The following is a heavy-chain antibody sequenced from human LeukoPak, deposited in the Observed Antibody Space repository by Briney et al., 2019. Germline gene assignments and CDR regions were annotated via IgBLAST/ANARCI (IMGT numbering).Heavy chain of an antibody. D-gene: IGHD3-22*01. J-gene: IGHJ4*02. CDR2: IYYSGST. CDR1: GGSISSYY. V-gene: IGHV4-59*01. Sequence: SETLSLTCTVSGGSISSYYWNWIRQPPGKGLEWIGYIYYSGSTNYNPSLKSRVTVSVDTSKNQFSLKLSSVTAADTAAYYCARSSDYYGGYFDYWGQGTLVTVSS. CDR3: ARSSDYYGGYFDY.